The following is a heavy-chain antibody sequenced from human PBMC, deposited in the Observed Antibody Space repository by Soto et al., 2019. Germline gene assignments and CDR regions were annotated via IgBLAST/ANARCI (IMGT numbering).Heavy chain of an antibody. D-gene: IGHD3-16*01. J-gene: IGHJ4*02. CDR3: ARNVRDGGVGY. V-gene: IGHV3-23*01. Sequence: EVQVLESGGGLVQPGGSLRLSCAASGFTFRDHAMTWVRQAPGQGLQYVSSITQTGTRTFYADSVKGRFTISRDNSKNTLYLQMNSLTAEDTAIDYCARNVRDGGVGYWGQGTLVTVSS. CDR2: ITQTGTRT. CDR1: GFTFRDHA.